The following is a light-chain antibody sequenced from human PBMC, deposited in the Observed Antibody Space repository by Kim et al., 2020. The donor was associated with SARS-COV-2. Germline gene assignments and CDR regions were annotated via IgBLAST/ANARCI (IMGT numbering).Light chain of an antibody. CDR1: QSLSSNY. CDR2: GAS. J-gene: IGKJ1*01. Sequence: SPGERATLYGRASQSLSSNYLAWYQQKPGQAPRLLIYGASSRATGIPDRFSGGGSGTDFTLTITRLEPEDFAVYYCQQYGSSPRTFGQGTKVDIK. V-gene: IGKV3-20*01. CDR3: QQYGSSPRT.